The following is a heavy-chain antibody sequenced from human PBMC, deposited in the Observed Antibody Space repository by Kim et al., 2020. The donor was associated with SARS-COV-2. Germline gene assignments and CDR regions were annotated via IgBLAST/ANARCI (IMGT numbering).Heavy chain of an antibody. V-gene: IGHV4-61*02. CDR1: GDSISGYNYY. Sequence: SETLSLTCTVSGDSISGYNYYWNWIRQPAGKGLEWIGRISATGSTNYNPSLKSRVTISVDTSKYLFSPKVTSVTAADTGMNYCAREGRWSTSLHYWGQGTLGSVSS. D-gene: IGHD1-1*01. J-gene: IGHJ4*02. CDR3: AREGRWSTSLHY. CDR2: ISATGST.